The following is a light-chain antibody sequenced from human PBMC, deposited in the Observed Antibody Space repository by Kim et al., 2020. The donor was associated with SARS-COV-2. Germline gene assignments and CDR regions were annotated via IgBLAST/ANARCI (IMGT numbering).Light chain of an antibody. CDR1: PGVSSAY. Sequence: SLSPGKRATPSCRASPGVSSAYLAWYQQKPGQAPRLLMSTAYNRATGIPDRFSGSGSGTDFTLTIGRLEPEDFGVYFCHHYGSSPTFGRGTKLEI. J-gene: IGKJ4*02. CDR2: TAY. CDR3: HHYGSSPT. V-gene: IGKV3-20*01.